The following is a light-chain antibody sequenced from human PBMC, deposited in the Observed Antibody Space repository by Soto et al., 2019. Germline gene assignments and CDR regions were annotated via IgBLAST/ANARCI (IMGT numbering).Light chain of an antibody. CDR2: GAS. V-gene: IGKV3-20*01. Sequence: EIVLTQSPGTLSLSPGERATLSCRASQSVSSSYLAWYQQKPGQAPRLLIYGASSRPTGIPDRFSGSGSGTDFTLTISRLEPEDFAVYYCQQYGSSPSLTFGGGTTVEIK. CDR3: QQYGSSPSLT. J-gene: IGKJ4*01. CDR1: QSVSSSY.